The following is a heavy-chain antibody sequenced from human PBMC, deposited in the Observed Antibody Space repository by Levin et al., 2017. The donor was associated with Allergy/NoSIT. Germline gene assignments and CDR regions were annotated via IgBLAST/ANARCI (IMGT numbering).Heavy chain of an antibody. CDR2: IKSKTDGGTT. CDR1: GFTFNNAW. J-gene: IGHJ4*02. D-gene: IGHD3-10*01. CDR3: TTVHPHLEGYYGSGSSVDY. V-gene: IGHV3-15*01. Sequence: GESLKISCAASGFTFNNAWMSWVRQAPGKGLEWVGRIKSKTDGGTTDYAAPVKGRFTLSRDDSKNTLYLQMNSLKTEDTAVYYCTTVHPHLEGYYGSGSSVDYWGQGTLVTVSS.